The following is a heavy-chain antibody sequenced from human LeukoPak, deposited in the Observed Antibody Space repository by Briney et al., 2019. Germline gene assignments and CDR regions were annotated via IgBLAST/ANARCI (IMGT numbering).Heavy chain of an antibody. J-gene: IGHJ6*02. CDR2: ISSSGSTI. CDR3: ARVPRMGDIFV. V-gene: IGHV3-48*03. CDR1: GFTFSSYE. Sequence: PGGSLRLSCAASGFTFSSYEMNWVRQAPGKGLEWVSYISSSGSTIYYADSVKGRFTISRDNAKNSLYLQMNSLRAEDTAVYYCARVPRMGDIFVWGQGTTVTVSS. D-gene: IGHD3-9*01.